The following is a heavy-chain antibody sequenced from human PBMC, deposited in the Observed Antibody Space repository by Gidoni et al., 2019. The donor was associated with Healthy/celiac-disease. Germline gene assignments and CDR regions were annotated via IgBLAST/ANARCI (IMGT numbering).Heavy chain of an antibody. D-gene: IGHD4-17*01. CDR3: AKTPPDGDEPYYFDY. J-gene: IGHJ4*02. Sequence: EVQLLEYGGGLVQPGGSLRLSCAASGLTFSSYAMSWVRTGAGKGLEWFSAITGSGGSTYYADSVKGRFTISRDNSKNTLYLQMNSLRAEDTAVYYCAKTPPDGDEPYYFDYWGQGTLVTVSS. CDR1: GLTFSSYA. V-gene: IGHV3-23*01. CDR2: ITGSGGST.